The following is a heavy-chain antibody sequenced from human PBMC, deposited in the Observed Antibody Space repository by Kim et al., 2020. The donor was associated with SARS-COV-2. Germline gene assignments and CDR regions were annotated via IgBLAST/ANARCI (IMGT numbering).Heavy chain of an antibody. J-gene: IGHJ6*02. CDR3: ARGGWFVELLWNYYYYYGMDV. Sequence: ASVKVSCKASGYTFTSYYMHWVRQAPGQGLEWMGIINPSAGSTSYAQKFQGRVTMTMDTSTSTVYMELSSLRSEDTAVYYCARGGWFVELLWNYYYYYGMDVSGQGTTVTVSS. V-gene: IGHV1-46*01. CDR1: GYTFTSYY. CDR2: INPSAGST. D-gene: IGHD3-10*01.